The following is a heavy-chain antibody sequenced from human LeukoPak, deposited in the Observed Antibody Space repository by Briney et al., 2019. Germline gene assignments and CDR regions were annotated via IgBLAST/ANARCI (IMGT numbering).Heavy chain of an antibody. V-gene: IGHV3-33*01. J-gene: IGHJ4*02. CDR3: ARGEQQLVLPFDY. D-gene: IGHD6-13*01. CDR2: IWYDGSNK. CDR1: GFTFSSYG. Sequence: GGSLRLSCAASGFTFSSYGVHWVRQAPGKGLEWVAVIWYDGSNKYYADSVKGRFTISRDNSKNTLYLQMNSLRAEDTAVYYCARGEQQLVLPFDYWGQGTLVTVSS.